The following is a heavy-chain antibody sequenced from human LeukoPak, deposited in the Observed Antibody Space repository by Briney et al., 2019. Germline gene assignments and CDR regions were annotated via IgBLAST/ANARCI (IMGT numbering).Heavy chain of an antibody. CDR3: AGGGDFDY. J-gene: IGHJ4*02. Sequence: GGSLRLSCAASGFTFSSYEMNWVRQAPGKGLEWVSSISRTSEYIHYADSVRGRFAVSRDNAKNSVYLQMNSLRAEDTAVYFCAGGGDFDYWGQGILVTVSA. CDR2: ISRTSEYI. D-gene: IGHD3-16*01. CDR1: GFTFSSYE. V-gene: IGHV3-21*01.